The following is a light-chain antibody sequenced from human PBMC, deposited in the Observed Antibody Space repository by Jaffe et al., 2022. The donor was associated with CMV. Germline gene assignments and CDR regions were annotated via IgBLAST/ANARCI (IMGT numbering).Light chain of an antibody. J-gene: IGKJ5*01. CDR2: DAS. CDR3: QQRTNWPPAVT. V-gene: IGKV3-11*01. CDR1: QSINSY. Sequence: IVLTQSPAILSLSLGDRATLSCRASQSINSYLAWYQQKPGQAPRLLIYDASNRATGIPARFSGSGSGTDFTLTISSLEPEDLAVYYCQQRTNWPPAVTFGQGTRLEIQ.